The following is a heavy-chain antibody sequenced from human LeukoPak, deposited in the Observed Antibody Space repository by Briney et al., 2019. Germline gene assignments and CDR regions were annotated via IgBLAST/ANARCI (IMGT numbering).Heavy chain of an antibody. CDR3: ARCMGGYSGYAVVN. CDR2: VYYSGST. Sequence: SETLSLTCTVSGXSISSYYWSWIRQPPGKGLEWIAYVYYSGSTNYNPCLKSRVTISVDTSKNQFSLKLSSVTAADTAEYYCARCMGGYSGYAVVNWGQGTLVTVSS. J-gene: IGHJ4*02. D-gene: IGHD5-12*01. CDR1: GXSISSYY. V-gene: IGHV4-59*08.